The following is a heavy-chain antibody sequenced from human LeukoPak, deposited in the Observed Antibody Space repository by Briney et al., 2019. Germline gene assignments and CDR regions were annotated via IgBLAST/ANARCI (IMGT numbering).Heavy chain of an antibody. V-gene: IGHV3-23*01. D-gene: IGHD3-10*01. J-gene: IGHJ3*02. CDR3: AKEDYAITMVRGVIITPPNI. Sequence: PGGSLRLSCAASGFTFSSYAMSWVRQAPRKGLEWVSAISGSGGSKYYADSVKGRFTISRDNSKNTLYLQMNSLRAEDTAVYYCAKEDYAITMVRGVIITPPNIWGQGTMVTVSS. CDR1: GFTFSSYA. CDR2: ISGSGGSK.